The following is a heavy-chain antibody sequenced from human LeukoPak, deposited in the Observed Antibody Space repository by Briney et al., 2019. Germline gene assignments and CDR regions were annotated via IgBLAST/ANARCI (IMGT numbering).Heavy chain of an antibody. Sequence: GASVKVSCKVSGYTLTELSMHWVRQAPGKGLEWMGGFDPEDGETIYAQKFQGRVTMTEDTSTDTAYMELSSLRSEDTAVYYCATNTYYDILTGAFDIWGQGTIVTVSS. CDR3: ATNTYYDILTGAFDI. CDR2: FDPEDGET. V-gene: IGHV1-24*01. CDR1: GYTLTELS. D-gene: IGHD3-9*01. J-gene: IGHJ3*02.